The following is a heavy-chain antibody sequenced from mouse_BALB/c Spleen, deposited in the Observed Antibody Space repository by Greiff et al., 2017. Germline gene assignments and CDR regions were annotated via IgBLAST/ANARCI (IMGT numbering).Heavy chain of an antibody. Sequence: EVHLVESGGGLVQPKGSLKLSCAASGFTFNTYAMNWVRQAPGKGLEWVARIRSKSNNYATYYADSVKDRFTISRDDSQSMLYLQMNNLKTEDTAMYYCVRGYFDYWGQGTTLTVSS. CDR2: IRSKSNNYAT. J-gene: IGHJ2*01. CDR3: VRGYFDY. V-gene: IGHV10-1*02. CDR1: GFTFNTYA.